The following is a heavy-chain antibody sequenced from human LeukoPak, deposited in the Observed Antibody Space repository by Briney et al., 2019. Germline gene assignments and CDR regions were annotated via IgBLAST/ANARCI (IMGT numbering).Heavy chain of an antibody. Sequence: ASVKVSCKASGYTFTGYYMHWVRQAPGQGLEWMGWINPNSGGTNYAQKFQGRVTMTRDTSISTAYMELSRLRSDDTAVYYCARTSSSGYARDYYYYGMDVWGQGTTVTVSS. CDR2: INPNSGGT. V-gene: IGHV1-2*02. CDR1: GYTFTGYY. CDR3: ARTSSSGYARDYYYYGMDV. D-gene: IGHD6-13*01. J-gene: IGHJ6*02.